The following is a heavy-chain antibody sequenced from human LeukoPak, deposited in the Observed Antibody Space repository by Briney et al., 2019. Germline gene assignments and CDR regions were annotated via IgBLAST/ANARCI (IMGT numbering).Heavy chain of an antibody. CDR2: IYIGDNP. V-gene: IGHV3-53*04. CDR1: GLTVSSTY. Sequence: GGSLRLSCAASGLTVSSTYMSWVRQAPGKGLEWVSIIYIGDNPHYADSVKGRFTISRHNSKNTLYLQMNSPRAEDTAVYYCARVRPWVFDYWGQGTLVTVSS. J-gene: IGHJ4*02. CDR3: ARVRPWVFDY.